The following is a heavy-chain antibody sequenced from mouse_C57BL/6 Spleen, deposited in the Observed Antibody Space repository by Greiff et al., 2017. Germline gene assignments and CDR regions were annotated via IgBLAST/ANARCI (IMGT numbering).Heavy chain of an antibody. CDR3: ARHEDDYGSSYGWFAY. D-gene: IGHD1-1*01. V-gene: IGHV1-62-2*01. CDR1: GYTFTEYT. CDR2: FYPGSGSI. J-gene: IGHJ3*01. Sequence: LVESGAELVKPGASVKLSCKASGYTFTEYTIHWVKQRSGQGLEWIGWFYPGSGSIKYNEKFKDKATLTADKSSSTVYMELSRLTSEDSAVYFCARHEDDYGSSYGWFAYWGQGTLVTVSA.